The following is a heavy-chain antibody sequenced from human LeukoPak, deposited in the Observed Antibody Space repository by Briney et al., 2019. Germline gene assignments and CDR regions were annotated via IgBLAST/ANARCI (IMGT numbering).Heavy chain of an antibody. V-gene: IGHV4-34*01. CDR2: INHSGST. J-gene: IGHJ6*03. Sequence: SETLSLTCAVYGGSFSGYYWSWIRQPPGKGLEWIGEINHSGSTNYNPSLKSRVTISVDTSKNQFSLKLSSVTAADTAVYYCARDFFDIVVVPAARPYYYYYMDVWGKGTTVTVSS. CDR1: GGSFSGYY. CDR3: ARDFFDIVVVPAARPYYYYYMDV. D-gene: IGHD2-2*02.